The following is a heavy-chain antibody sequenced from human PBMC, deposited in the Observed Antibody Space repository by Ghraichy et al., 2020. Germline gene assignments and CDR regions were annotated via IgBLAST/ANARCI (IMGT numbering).Heavy chain of an antibody. Sequence: ETLSLTCAVSGYFISSGYHWGWIRQPPGKGLEWIGTIYHSGSTYYNPSLKSRVTILVDTSKNQFSLKLSSVTAADTAVYYCARDADYYDTSGYYRVLDYWGQGTLVTVSS. V-gene: IGHV4-38-2*02. CDR3: ARDADYYDTSGYYRVLDY. D-gene: IGHD3-22*01. CDR1: GYFISSGYH. CDR2: IYHSGST. J-gene: IGHJ4*02.